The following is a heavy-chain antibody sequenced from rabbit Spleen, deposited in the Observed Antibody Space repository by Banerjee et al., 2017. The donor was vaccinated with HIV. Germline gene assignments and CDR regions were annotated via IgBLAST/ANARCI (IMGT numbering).Heavy chain of an antibody. CDR1: GFSLFNYW. Sequence: QSLEESGGGLVKPGGTLTLTCKASGFSLFNYWMCWVRQAPGKGLDLIGCIYAGDGSTDYTNWAKGRFTISKTSSTTVTLQMTSLTAADTATYFCARDTGSSFSSYGMDLWGQGTLVTVS. CDR2: IYAGDGST. J-gene: IGHJ6*01. D-gene: IGHD8-1*01. V-gene: IGHV1S40*01. CDR3: ARDTGSSFSSYGMDL.